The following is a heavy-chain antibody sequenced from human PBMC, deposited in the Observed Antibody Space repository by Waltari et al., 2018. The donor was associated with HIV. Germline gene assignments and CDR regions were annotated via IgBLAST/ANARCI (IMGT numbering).Heavy chain of an antibody. J-gene: IGHJ4*02. V-gene: IGHV3-48*04. D-gene: IGHD2-8*01. Sequence: VQLVESGGLLVPPGGSLILPCAASGSTFSNYTLNLDCQAPGKGLDWVSYISSSGNSIYYTDSVKGRFTISRDNAKNSLYLQMNSLRAEDTAIYYCAAGGYCPNGVCYPKPIDYWGQGTLVTVSS. CDR3: AAGGYCPNGVCYPKPIDY. CDR1: GSTFSNYT. CDR2: ISSSGNSI.